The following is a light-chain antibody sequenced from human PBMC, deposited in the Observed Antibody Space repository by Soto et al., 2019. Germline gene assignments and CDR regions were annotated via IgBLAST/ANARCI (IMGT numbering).Light chain of an antibody. CDR3: SSYAGSNNLV. V-gene: IGLV2-8*01. CDR1: SSVVGGYNF. Sequence: SVLTQPPSASGSPGQSLTISCTGTSSVVGGYNFVSWYQHNPGKAPKLMIFAVSRRPSGVPDRFSGSKSGNTASLTVSGLHAEDEADYYPSSYAGSNNLVFGTGTKLTVL. CDR2: AVS. J-gene: IGLJ1*01.